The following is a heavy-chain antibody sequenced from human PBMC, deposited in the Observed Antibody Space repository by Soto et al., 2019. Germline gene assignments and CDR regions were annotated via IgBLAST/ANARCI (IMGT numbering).Heavy chain of an antibody. D-gene: IGHD3-22*01. CDR2: IWYDGSNK. Sequence: GGSLSLSCAASGFTFSSYGMHWVRQAPGKGLEWVAVIWYDGSNKYYADSVKGRFTISRDNSKNTLYLQMNSLRAEDTAVYYCARAPNTENSGYPIDYWGQGTLVTVSS. CDR1: GFTFSSYG. CDR3: ARAPNTENSGYPIDY. J-gene: IGHJ4*02. V-gene: IGHV3-33*01.